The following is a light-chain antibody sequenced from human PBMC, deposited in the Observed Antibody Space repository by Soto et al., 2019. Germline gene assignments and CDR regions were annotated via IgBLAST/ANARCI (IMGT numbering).Light chain of an antibody. J-gene: IGKJ5*01. CDR2: AAS. CDR3: QQNYSPPPIT. CDR1: QSIANY. V-gene: IGKV1-39*01. Sequence: DIQMTQSPSSLSASVGDRVTITCRASQSIANYLNWYQQKPGKAPKLLIYAASTLQSGVPSKFSGTGFGTDFTLTISSLQTEDFATYYCQQNYSPPPITFCQGTRLEIK.